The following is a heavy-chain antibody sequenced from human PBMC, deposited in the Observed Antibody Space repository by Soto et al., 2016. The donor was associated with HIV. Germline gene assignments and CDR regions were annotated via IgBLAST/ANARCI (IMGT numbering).Heavy chain of an antibody. CDR1: GGSIRNFF. D-gene: IGHD3-16*01. Sequence: QVQLQESGPGLVKPSETLSLTCTVSGGSIRNFFWSWIRQSPGKGLEWIGYINYSGYTIYNPSLKSRVTISVDTSKNQFSLMLSSVTAADTAVYYCARGGDWAPDFWGQGALGHRLL. CDR3: ARGGDWAPDF. V-gene: IGHV4-59*01. CDR2: INYSGYT. J-gene: IGHJ4*02.